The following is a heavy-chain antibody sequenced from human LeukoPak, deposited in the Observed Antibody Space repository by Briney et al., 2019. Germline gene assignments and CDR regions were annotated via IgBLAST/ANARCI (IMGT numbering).Heavy chain of an antibody. CDR1: GLSVSSTY. CDR3: ATQWPDPNFDY. V-gene: IGHV3-53*01. J-gene: IGHJ4*02. CDR2: IYSGGGT. Sequence: HPGGSLRLSCAASGLSVSSTYMTWVRQAPGKGLEWVSVIYSGGGTNYADSLKGRFSISRDNSKTTLYLQMNSLRAEDTAVYYCATQWPDPNFDYWGQGTLVTVSS. D-gene: IGHD6-19*01.